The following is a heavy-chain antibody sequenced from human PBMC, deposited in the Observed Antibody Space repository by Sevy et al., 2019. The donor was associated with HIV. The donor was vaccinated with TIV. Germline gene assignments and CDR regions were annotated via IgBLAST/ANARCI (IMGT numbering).Heavy chain of an antibody. D-gene: IGHD1-26*01. J-gene: IGHJ4*02. CDR3: ATRPYEERYHAVFDY. CDR2: IKKDGSET. Sequence: GGSLRLSCAGSGFMFSNFWLTWVRQAPGKGLEWVANIKKDGSETYYVDSVKGRFTMSRDNGKTLLYLQMDGLRAEDTAVYYCATRPYEERYHAVFDYWAQGTLVTVSS. V-gene: IGHV3-7*03. CDR1: GFMFSNFW.